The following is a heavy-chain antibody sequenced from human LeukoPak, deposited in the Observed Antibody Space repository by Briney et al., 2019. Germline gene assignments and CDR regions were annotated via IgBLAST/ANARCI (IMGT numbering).Heavy chain of an antibody. CDR2: ISYDGSNK. CDR1: GFTFSSYG. CDR3: ARDHHLDY. D-gene: IGHD1-14*01. J-gene: IGHJ4*02. Sequence: GGSLRLSCAASGFTFSSYGMHWVRQAPGKGLEWVAVISYDGSNKYYADSVKGRFTISRDNSKNTLYLQMNSLRAEDTAVYYCARDHHLDYWGQGTLVTVSS. V-gene: IGHV3-30*03.